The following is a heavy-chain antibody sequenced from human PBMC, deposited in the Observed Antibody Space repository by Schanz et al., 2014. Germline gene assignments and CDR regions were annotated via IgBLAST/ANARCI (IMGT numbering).Heavy chain of an antibody. Sequence: EVQLLESGGGLVQPGGSLRLSCAASGFTFRGYAMSWVRQAPGRGLEWVSIISGSGGNIYYADAVRGRFTISRDNSKTTVYLQMNSLRAEDTAVYYCAKDAENTAMITDYFDYWGQGTLVTVSS. CDR3: AKDAENTAMITDYFDY. CDR2: ISGSGGNI. J-gene: IGHJ4*02. V-gene: IGHV3-23*01. D-gene: IGHD5-18*01. CDR1: GFTFRGYA.